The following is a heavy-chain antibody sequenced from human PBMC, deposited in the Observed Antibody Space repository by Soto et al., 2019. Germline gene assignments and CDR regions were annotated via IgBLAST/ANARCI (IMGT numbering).Heavy chain of an antibody. J-gene: IGHJ4*01. V-gene: IGHV1-8*01. CDR1: VYTLTIYD. CDR2: MTPNSGNT. Sequence: QVQLLQSGAAVKKPGASVQVSCKASVYTLTIYDINWMRQATGQGLEWLGWMTPNSGNTGYAQKFQGRVTMTRDTSTSTAYMELSRVTHEDAAVYYCARANWGTGDFDYWGQGTLVTVS. D-gene: IGHD7-27*01. CDR3: ARANWGTGDFDY.